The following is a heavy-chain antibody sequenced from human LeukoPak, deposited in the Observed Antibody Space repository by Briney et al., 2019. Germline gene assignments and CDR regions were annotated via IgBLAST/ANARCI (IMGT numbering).Heavy chain of an antibody. CDR3: TRDYDSSGYHDT. Sequence: SETLSLTCAVSGYSISSGNYWGWIRQPPGKALEGIGSIYHSGTTYYNPSLKSRVTISVDTSKNQFSLKLNSVTAADTAVYHCTRDYDSSGYHDTWGQGTLVTVSS. V-gene: IGHV4-38-2*02. J-gene: IGHJ5*02. CDR2: IYHSGTT. D-gene: IGHD3-22*01. CDR1: GYSISSGNY.